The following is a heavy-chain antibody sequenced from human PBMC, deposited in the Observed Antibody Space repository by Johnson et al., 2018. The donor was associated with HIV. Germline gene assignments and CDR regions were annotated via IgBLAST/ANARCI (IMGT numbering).Heavy chain of an antibody. CDR2: IKQDGSEK. D-gene: IGHD3-3*01. Sequence: VQLVESGGGVVRPGGSLRLSCAASGFTFSSYWMSWVRQAPGKGLEWVANIKQDGSEKYYVDSVKGRFTISRDNAKNSLYLQMNSLRAEDTAVYYCATAPYYDFWSGPDAFDIWGQGTMVTVSS. CDR3: ATAPYYDFWSGPDAFDI. CDR1: GFTFSSYW. J-gene: IGHJ3*02. V-gene: IGHV3-7*05.